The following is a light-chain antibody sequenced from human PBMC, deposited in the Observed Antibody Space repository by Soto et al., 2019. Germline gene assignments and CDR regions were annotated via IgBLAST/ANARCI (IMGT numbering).Light chain of an antibody. Sequence: QSVLTQPASVSVSPGQSITISCTGTSSDVGLYDYVSWYQQHPGKAPQLMIYAVSNRPSGVSNRFSASKSGTTASLFISGLQGEDEADYYCSSYTSDSSYVFGSGTKVTVL. CDR3: SSYTSDSSYV. V-gene: IGLV2-14*01. J-gene: IGLJ1*01. CDR2: AVS. CDR1: SSDVGLYDY.